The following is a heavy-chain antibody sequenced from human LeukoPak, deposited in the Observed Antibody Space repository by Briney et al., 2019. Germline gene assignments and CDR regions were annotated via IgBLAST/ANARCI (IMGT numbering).Heavy chain of an antibody. Sequence: PGGSLRLSCAPSGFAFSRYGMHWVRQAPGKGLEWVAVIWDDGSNQKYADSVKGRFTISRDNSKNTLYLQMNSLRAEDTAVYYCVRGRGSSWYFDYWGQGTLVTVSS. CDR1: GFAFSRYG. J-gene: IGHJ4*02. D-gene: IGHD6-13*01. V-gene: IGHV3-33*01. CDR2: IWDDGSNQ. CDR3: VRGRGSSWYFDY.